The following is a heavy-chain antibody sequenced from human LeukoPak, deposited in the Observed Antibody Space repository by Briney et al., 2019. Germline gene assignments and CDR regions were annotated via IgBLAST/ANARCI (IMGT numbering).Heavy chain of an antibody. V-gene: IGHV3-23*01. CDR3: AKGTHHSGSWYGSRSWFDP. J-gene: IGHJ5*02. CDR1: GFTVSSNY. Sequence: GGSLRLSCAASGFTVSSNYMSWVRQAPGKGLEWVSAISGSGGSTYYADSVKGRFTISRDNSKNTLYLQMNSLRAEDTAVYYCAKGTHHSGSWYGSRSWFDPWGQGTLVTVSS. CDR2: ISGSGGST. D-gene: IGHD6-13*01.